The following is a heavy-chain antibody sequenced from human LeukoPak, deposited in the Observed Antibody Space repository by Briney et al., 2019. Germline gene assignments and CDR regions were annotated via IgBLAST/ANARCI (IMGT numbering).Heavy chain of an antibody. CDR2: IIPIFGTA. CDR3: ARGPIFGVNYYYMDV. Sequence: GASVKVSCKASGGTFSSYAISWVRQAPGQGLEWMGGIIPIFGTANYAQKFRGRVTITADESTSTAYMELSSLRSEDTAVYYCARGPIFGVNYYYMDVWGKGTTVTVSS. D-gene: IGHD3-3*01. V-gene: IGHV1-69*13. J-gene: IGHJ6*03. CDR1: GGTFSSYA.